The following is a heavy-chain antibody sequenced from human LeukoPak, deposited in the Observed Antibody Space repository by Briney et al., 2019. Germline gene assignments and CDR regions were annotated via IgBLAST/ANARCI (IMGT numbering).Heavy chain of an antibody. CDR2: IYYSGST. CDR3: ARHSPGLPPDPDSSGYYLYFDY. J-gene: IGHJ4*02. Sequence: KTSETLSLTCTVSGGSISSSSYYWGWIRQPPGKGLEWIGSIYYSGSTYYNPSLKSRFTISVDTSKNQFSLKLSSVTAADTAVYYCARHSPGLPPDPDSSGYYLYFDYWGQGTLVTVSS. V-gene: IGHV4-39*01. D-gene: IGHD3-22*01. CDR1: GGSISSSSYY.